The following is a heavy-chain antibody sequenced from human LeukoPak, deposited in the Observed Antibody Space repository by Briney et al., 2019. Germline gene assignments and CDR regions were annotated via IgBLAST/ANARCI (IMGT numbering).Heavy chain of an antibody. V-gene: IGHV4-34*01. J-gene: IGHJ4*02. CDR3: AREIIRFSSGWFDY. CDR1: GGSFSGYY. Sequence: SETLSLTCAVYGGSFSGYYWSWLRQPPGKGLEWIGEINHSGSTNYNPSLKSRVTISVDTSKNQFSLKLSSVTAADTAVYYCAREIIRFSSGWFDYWGQGTLVTVS. D-gene: IGHD6-19*01. CDR2: INHSGST.